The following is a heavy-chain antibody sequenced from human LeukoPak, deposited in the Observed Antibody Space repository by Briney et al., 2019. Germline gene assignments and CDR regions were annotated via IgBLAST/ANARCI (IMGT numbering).Heavy chain of an antibody. D-gene: IGHD1-1*01. Sequence: ASVKVSCKAFGYSFTSFGVNWVRQAPGQGLEWMGWISAYNGDTKYEQKFQGRVTMTTDTSTSTAYMELRSLRSDDTAVYYCARGGGSRWNDDPRWFDPWGQGTLVTVSS. CDR1: GYSFTSFG. J-gene: IGHJ5*02. CDR2: ISAYNGDT. CDR3: ARGGGSRWNDDPRWFDP. V-gene: IGHV1-18*01.